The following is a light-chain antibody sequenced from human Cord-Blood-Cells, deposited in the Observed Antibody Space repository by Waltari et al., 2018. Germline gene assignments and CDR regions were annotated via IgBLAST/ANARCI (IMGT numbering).Light chain of an antibody. CDR3: SSYTSSSTYVV. CDR2: DVS. V-gene: IGLV2-14*01. J-gene: IGLJ2*01. CDR1: SSDVGGYNY. Sequence: QSALTQPASVSGSPGQSITISCTRTSSDVGGYNYVSWYQQHPGKAPKLMIYDVSNRHSGVSNRFSGSKSGNTASLTISGLQAEDEADYYCSSYTSSSTYVVFGGGTKLTVL.